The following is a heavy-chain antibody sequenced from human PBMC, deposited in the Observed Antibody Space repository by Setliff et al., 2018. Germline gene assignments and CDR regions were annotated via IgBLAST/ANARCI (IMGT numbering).Heavy chain of an antibody. CDR3: ARVVPLGGTDR. J-gene: IGHJ5*02. CDR1: GGSLSDYY. Sequence: PSETLSLTCTVYGGSLSDYYWSWIRQPPGKGLEWIVEINHSGSTNYSPSLKSRVTISVDMSKNQLSLKLSSVTAADTAAYYCARVVPLGGTDRWGQGTLVTVSS. CDR2: INHSGST. D-gene: IGHD1-1*01. V-gene: IGHV4-34*01.